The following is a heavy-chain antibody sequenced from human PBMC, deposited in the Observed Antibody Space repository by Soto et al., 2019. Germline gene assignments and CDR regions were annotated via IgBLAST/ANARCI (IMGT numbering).Heavy chain of an antibody. CDR2: ISCSGGST. Sequence: GGSLRLSCAASGFTFSSYAMSWFRQAPGKGLEWVSAISCSGGSTYYADSVKGRFTISRDNSKNTLYLQMNSLRAEDTAVYYCAKGIVVVVAASPWSNYFDYWGQGTLVTVSS. J-gene: IGHJ4*02. D-gene: IGHD2-15*01. CDR3: AKGIVVVVAASPWSNYFDY. CDR1: GFTFSSYA. V-gene: IGHV3-23*01.